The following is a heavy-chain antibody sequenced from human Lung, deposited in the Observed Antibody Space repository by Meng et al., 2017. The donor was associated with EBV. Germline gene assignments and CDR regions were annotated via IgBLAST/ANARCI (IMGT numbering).Heavy chain of an antibody. CDR2: IYYSGST. CDR1: GDSFNSPDYY. J-gene: IGHJ4*02. D-gene: IGHD1-26*01. CDR3: ARSPYSGSALPFFDY. Sequence: QVPRQASVPGLVKPSQTLSLTCTVSGDSFNSPDYYWSWIRQPPEKGLEWIGYIYYSGSTYYTPSLKSRVSISGDTSNKQFSLKLTSVTAADTAVYYCARSPYSGSALPFFDYWGQGSLVTVSS. V-gene: IGHV4-30-4*01.